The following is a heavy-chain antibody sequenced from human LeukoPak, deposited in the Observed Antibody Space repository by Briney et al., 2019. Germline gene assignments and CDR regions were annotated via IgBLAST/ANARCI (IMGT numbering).Heavy chain of an antibody. CDR3: ARDEWVTGSHGD. CDR2: IRYDGSNK. CDR1: GFTFSSYG. V-gene: IGHV3-30*02. D-gene: IGHD1-26*01. Sequence: PGGSLRLSCAASGFTFSSYGMHRVRQAPGKGLEWVAFIRYDGSNKYYADSVKGRFTISRDNSKNTLYLQMNSLRAEDTAVYYCARDEWVTGSHGDWGQGTLVTVSS. J-gene: IGHJ4*02.